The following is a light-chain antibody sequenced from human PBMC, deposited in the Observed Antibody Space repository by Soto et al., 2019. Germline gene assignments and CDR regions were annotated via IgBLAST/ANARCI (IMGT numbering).Light chain of an antibody. CDR2: GAS. CDR1: QSVSSSF. CDR3: QQYHTSPLT. Sequence: EIVLTQSPGTLSLSPGERATLSCRASQSVSSSFLSWYQQKPGQAPKLLIYGASTRAPGIPDRFNGSGSGTDFTLTISRLEPEDFAVYYCQQYHTSPLTFGQGTKVDIK. J-gene: IGKJ1*01. V-gene: IGKV3-20*01.